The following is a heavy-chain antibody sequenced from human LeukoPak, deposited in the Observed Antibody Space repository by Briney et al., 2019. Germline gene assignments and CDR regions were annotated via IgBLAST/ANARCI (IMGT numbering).Heavy chain of an antibody. Sequence: GGSLRLSCAASGFTVSSNYMSWVRQAPGKGLEWVSVIYSGGSTYYADSVKGRFTISRDNSKNTLYLQMNSLRAEDTAVYYCARVSRYYYYMGVWGKGTTVTVSS. J-gene: IGHJ6*03. CDR2: IYSGGST. CDR1: GFTVSSNY. CDR3: ARVSRYYYYMGV. V-gene: IGHV3-66*02. D-gene: IGHD1-1*01.